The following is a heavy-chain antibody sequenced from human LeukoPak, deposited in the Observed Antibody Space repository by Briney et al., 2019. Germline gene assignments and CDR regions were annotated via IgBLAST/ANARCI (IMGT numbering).Heavy chain of an antibody. CDR1: SGSISSSSYY. V-gene: IGHV4-39*01. CDR3: ARHNIRGVTHWFDP. CDR2: INHSGRT. Sequence: PSETLSLTCTVSSGSISSSSYYWGWIRQPPGKGLEWIGIINHSGRTYYKPSLKSRITISVDTSNNQFSLKLRSVTAADTAVYFCARHNIRGVTHWFDPWGQGTQDTVSS. J-gene: IGHJ5*02. D-gene: IGHD3-10*01.